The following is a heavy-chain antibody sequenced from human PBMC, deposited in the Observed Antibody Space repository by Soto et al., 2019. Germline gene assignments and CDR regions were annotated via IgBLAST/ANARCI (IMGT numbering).Heavy chain of an antibody. Sequence: GGSLRLSCAASGFTFSSYSMNWVRQAPGKGLEWASYISSSSTTIYYADSVKGRFTISRDNAKNSLYLQMNSLRAEDTAVYYCARDRNYCSSTTCYRFVDYWGQGTLVTVSS. CDR3: ARDRNYCSSTTCYRFVDY. CDR1: GFTFSSYS. J-gene: IGHJ4*02. D-gene: IGHD2-2*02. V-gene: IGHV3-48*01. CDR2: ISSSSTTI.